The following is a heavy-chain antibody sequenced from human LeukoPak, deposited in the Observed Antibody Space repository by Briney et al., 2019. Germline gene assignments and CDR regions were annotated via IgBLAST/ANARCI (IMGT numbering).Heavy chain of an antibody. Sequence: ASVKVSCKASGYTFTSYGISWVRQAPGQGLEWMGWISGYNGNTNYAQKFQGRVTMTRDTSISTAYMELSRLRSDDTAVYYCARSDRPQRAFDIWGQGTMVTVSS. CDR3: ARSDRPQRAFDI. CDR1: GYTFTSYG. V-gene: IGHV1-18*01. D-gene: IGHD6-6*01. J-gene: IGHJ3*02. CDR2: ISGYNGNT.